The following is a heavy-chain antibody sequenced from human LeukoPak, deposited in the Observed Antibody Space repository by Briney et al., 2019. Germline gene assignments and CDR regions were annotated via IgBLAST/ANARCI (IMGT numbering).Heavy chain of an antibody. CDR3: ARLSSSSNH. Sequence: SETLSLTCTVSGGSISSSSYYWGWIRQPPGKGLERIGSIYYSGSTYYNPSLKSRVTISVDTSKNQFSLKLSSVTAADTAVYYCARLSSSSNHWGQGTLVTVSS. D-gene: IGHD6-6*01. CDR1: GGSISSSSYY. J-gene: IGHJ5*02. V-gene: IGHV4-39*01. CDR2: IYYSGST.